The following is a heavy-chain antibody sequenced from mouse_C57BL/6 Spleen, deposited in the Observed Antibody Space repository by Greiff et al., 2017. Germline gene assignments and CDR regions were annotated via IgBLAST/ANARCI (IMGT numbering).Heavy chain of an antibody. CDR1: GFTFSSYA. V-gene: IGHV5-4*03. CDR3: VYDYGDY. Sequence: EVKVVESGGGLVKPGGSLKLSCAASGFTFSSYAMSWVRQTPEKRLEWVATISDGGSYTYYPDNVKGRFTISRDNAKNNLYLQMSHLKSEDTAMYYCVYDYGDYWGQGTTLTVSS. J-gene: IGHJ2*01. D-gene: IGHD2-4*01. CDR2: ISDGGSYT.